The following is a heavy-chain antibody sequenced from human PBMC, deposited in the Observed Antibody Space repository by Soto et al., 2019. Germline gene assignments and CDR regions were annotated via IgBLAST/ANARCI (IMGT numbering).Heavy chain of an antibody. Sequence: QVQLVQSGAEVKKPGASVKVSCKASGYTFTSYYMHCVRQAPGQGLEWMGIINPSGGSTSYAQKFQGRVTMTRDTSTSTVYMELSSLRSEDTAVYYCATFPMTTVTISDAFDIWGQGTMVTVSS. CDR1: GYTFTSYY. J-gene: IGHJ3*02. CDR3: ATFPMTTVTISDAFDI. V-gene: IGHV1-46*01. CDR2: INPSGGST. D-gene: IGHD4-17*01.